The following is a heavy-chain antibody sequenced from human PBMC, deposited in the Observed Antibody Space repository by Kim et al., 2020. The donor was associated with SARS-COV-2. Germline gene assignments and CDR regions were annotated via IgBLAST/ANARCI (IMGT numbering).Heavy chain of an antibody. CDR1: GGTFSSYA. Sequence: SVKVSCKASGGTFSSYAISWVRQAPGQGLEWMGRIIPILGIANYAQKFQGRVTITADKSTSTAYMELSSLRSEDTAVYYCARARDSSGWGDAFDIWAKGQWSPSLQ. J-gene: IGHJ3*02. V-gene: IGHV1-69*04. D-gene: IGHD3-22*01. CDR3: ARARDSSGWGDAFDI. CDR2: IIPILGIA.